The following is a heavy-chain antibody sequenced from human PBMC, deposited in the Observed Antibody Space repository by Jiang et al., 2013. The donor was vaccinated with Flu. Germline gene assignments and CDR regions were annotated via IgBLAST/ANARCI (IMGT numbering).Heavy chain of an antibody. D-gene: IGHD2-2*01. V-gene: IGHV1-18*01. Sequence: ISWVRQAPGQGLEWMGWISAYNGNTNYAQKLQGRVTMTTDTSTSTAYMELRSLRSDDTAVYYCAREIVVPAGNGNHIDPWGQGTLVTVSS. J-gene: IGHJ5*02. CDR3: AREIVVPAGNGNHIDP. CDR2: ISAYNGNT.